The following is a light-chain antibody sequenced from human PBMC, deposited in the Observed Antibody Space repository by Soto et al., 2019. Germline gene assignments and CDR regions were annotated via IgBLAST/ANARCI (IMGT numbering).Light chain of an antibody. V-gene: IGKV1-5*03. CDR3: QQYNSYPWT. Sequence: DIQMTQSPSTLSASVGDRVTITCRASQSISNWLAWYQQKPGKAPKLLIYKASSLESGVPSRFSGSGSGTEFTLTISSLQPDDFATYNAQQYNSYPWTFGQGTKVEIK. J-gene: IGKJ1*01. CDR1: QSISNW. CDR2: KAS.